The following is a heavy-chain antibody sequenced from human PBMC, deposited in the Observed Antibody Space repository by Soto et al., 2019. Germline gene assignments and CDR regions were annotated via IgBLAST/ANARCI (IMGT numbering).Heavy chain of an antibody. CDR2: IYWDDDK. CDR1: GFSLSTSGVG. Sequence: GSGPTLVNPTQTLTLTCTFSGFSLSTSGVGVGWIRQPPGKALEWLALIYWDDDKRYSPSLKSRLTITKDTSKNQVVLTMTNMDPVDTATYYCAHTHLRYYDYIWGSYRQKAHYVFDYWGQGTLVTVSS. V-gene: IGHV2-5*02. D-gene: IGHD3-16*02. J-gene: IGHJ4*02. CDR3: AHTHLRYYDYIWGSYRQKAHYVFDY.